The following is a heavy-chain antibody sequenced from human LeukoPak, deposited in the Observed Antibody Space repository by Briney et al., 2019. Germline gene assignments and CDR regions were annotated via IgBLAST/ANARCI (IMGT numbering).Heavy chain of an antibody. CDR3: ARDGGWYFDY. Sequence: PGGSLRLSCAASGFTFSTNGMNWVRQAPGKGLEWVSYISISSSSIYYADSVKGRFTISRDNAKNSLYLQVNSLRPEDTAVYYCARDGGWYFDYWGQGTLVTVSS. J-gene: IGHJ4*02. D-gene: IGHD6-19*01. V-gene: IGHV3-48*04. CDR1: GFTFSTNG. CDR2: ISISSSSI.